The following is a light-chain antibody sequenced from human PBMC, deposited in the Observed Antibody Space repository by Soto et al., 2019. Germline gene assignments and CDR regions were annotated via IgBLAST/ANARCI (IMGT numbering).Light chain of an antibody. Sequence: QSVLTQPASVSGSPGQSITISCTGTSTDVGENKYVSWYQQHPGKAPKLIIYEVSNRPSGVSNRFSGSKSGNTASLTISGLQAEDEADYYCSSYIKSSTPFDVFGTGTKLTVL. CDR3: SSYIKSSTPFDV. J-gene: IGLJ1*01. CDR1: STDVGENKY. V-gene: IGLV2-14*01. CDR2: EVS.